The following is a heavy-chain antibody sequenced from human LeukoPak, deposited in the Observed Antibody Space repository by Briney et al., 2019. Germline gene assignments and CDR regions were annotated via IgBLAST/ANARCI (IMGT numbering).Heavy chain of an antibody. CDR2: IYSGGST. CDR1: GFTVSSNY. Sequence: GGSLRLSCAASGFTVSSNYMSWVRQAPGQGLEWVSVIYSGGSTYYADSVKGRFTISRDNSKNTLYLQMNSLRAEDTAVYYCARSSDGYSYGYALDYWGQGTLVTVSS. CDR3: ARSSDGYSYGYALDY. V-gene: IGHV3-53*01. D-gene: IGHD5-18*01. J-gene: IGHJ4*02.